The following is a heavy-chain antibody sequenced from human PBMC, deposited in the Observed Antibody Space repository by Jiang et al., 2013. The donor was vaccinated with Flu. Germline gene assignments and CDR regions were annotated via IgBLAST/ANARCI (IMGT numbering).Heavy chain of an antibody. CDR3: ARRLDKSGDYPRLNWFDP. CDR1: GGSIGTYN. V-gene: IGHV4-59*08. CDR2: IHYTGST. J-gene: IGHJ5*02. Sequence: LLKPSETLSLTCTVSGGSIGTYNWNWIRQFPGKGLEWIAYIHYTGSTLYNPSLESRVTISLDTSKNQFSLEVRSVTAADTAVYYCARRLDKSGDYPRLNWFDPWGQGNPGHRLL. D-gene: IGHD2-2*03.